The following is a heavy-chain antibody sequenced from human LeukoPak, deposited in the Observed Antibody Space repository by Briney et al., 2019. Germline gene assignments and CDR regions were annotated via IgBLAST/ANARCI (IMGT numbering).Heavy chain of an antibody. Sequence: SVTVSCKASGYTFTSYAISWVRQAPGQGLEWMGGIIPIFGTANYAQKFQGRVTITADESTSTAYMELSSLRSEDTAVYYCARDRANRGAFDIWGQGTMVTVSS. D-gene: IGHD7-27*01. CDR2: IIPIFGTA. CDR3: ARDRANRGAFDI. CDR1: GYTFTSYA. J-gene: IGHJ3*02. V-gene: IGHV1-69*13.